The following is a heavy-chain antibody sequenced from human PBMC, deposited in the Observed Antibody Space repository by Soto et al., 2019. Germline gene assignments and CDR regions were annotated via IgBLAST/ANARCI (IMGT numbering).Heavy chain of an antibody. Sequence: QVQLVQSGAEVKKPGASVKVSCKASGYTFASYAISWMRQAPGQGLEWMGWISAYNGNTNYAQKLQGRVTMTTDTSTRRAYMELRSLRSDVTAVYYCARYPRPPDYWGQGTLVTVSS. V-gene: IGHV1-18*01. J-gene: IGHJ4*02. CDR2: ISAYNGNT. CDR1: GYTFASYA. CDR3: ARYPRPPDY.